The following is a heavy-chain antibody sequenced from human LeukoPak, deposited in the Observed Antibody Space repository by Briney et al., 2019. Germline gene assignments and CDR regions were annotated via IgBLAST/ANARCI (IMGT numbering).Heavy chain of an antibody. J-gene: IGHJ4*02. D-gene: IGHD6-6*01. CDR3: ALMAARCDGDY. CDR1: GFTFSSYD. Sequence: GGCLRLSCATSGFTFSSYDMSWVRPAPGKGLEWVSAFAFSGGSTYYADSVKGRFSISRDNSTNTLYMQMNSLRLEDTSVYYCALMAARCDGDYWGQGTLVTVSS. CDR2: FAFSGGST. V-gene: IGHV3-23*01.